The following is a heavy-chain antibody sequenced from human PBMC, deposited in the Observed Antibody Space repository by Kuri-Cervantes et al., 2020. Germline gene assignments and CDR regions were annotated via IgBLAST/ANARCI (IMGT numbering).Heavy chain of an antibody. J-gene: IGHJ6*03. CDR1: GFTFSSYS. Sequence: GESLKISCAASGFTFSSYSMNWVRQAPGKGPEWISYINNDSSTMYYAESVKGRFTIARDNAKNSLFLQMNSLRAEDTAVYYCATPSRASYYYYYMDVWGKGTTVTVSS. V-gene: IGHV3-48*04. CDR2: INNDSSTM. CDR3: ATPSRASYYYYYMDV.